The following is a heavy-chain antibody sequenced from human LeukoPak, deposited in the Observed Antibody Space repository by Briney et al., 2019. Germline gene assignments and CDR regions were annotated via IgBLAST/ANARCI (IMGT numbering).Heavy chain of an antibody. CDR2: IKEDGSET. D-gene: IGHD6-19*01. Sequence: GGSLRLSCAASVFTFIADWMSWVRQAPGKGREWVANIKEDGSETYYVNSGKGRFTISRDNAKNLLYLQMNSLRAEETAVYYCARESAVAGSWYFDLWGRGTLVTVSS. V-gene: IGHV3-7*01. CDR1: VFTFIADW. CDR3: ARESAVAGSWYFDL. J-gene: IGHJ2*01.